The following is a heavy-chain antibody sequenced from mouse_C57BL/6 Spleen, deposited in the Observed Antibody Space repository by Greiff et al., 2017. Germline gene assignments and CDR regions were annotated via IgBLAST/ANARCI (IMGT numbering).Heavy chain of an antibody. D-gene: IGHD3-2*02. CDR3: ASPDSAGYGDYAMDY. CDR1: GYTFTSYW. J-gene: IGHJ4*01. Sequence: VQLQQSGAELAKPGASVKLSCKASGYTFTSYWMYWVKQRPGQGLEWIGYINPSSGYPKYNQKFKDKATLTADKSSSTAYMQLSSLTYEDSAVXYCASPDSAGYGDYAMDYGGQGTSVTVAS. CDR2: INPSSGYP. V-gene: IGHV1-7*01.